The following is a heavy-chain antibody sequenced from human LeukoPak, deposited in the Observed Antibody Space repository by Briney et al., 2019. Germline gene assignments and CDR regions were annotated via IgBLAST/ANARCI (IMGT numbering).Heavy chain of an antibody. J-gene: IGHJ4*02. D-gene: IGHD3-3*01. CDR3: AREDYDFWSGYFN. CDR2: IDAGNGNT. Sequence: ASVKVSCKASGYTFTSYAMHWVRQAPGQRLEWMGWIDAGNGNTKYSQKFQGRVTITRDTSASTAYMELSSLRSEDTAVYYCAREDYDFWSGYFNWGQGTLVTVSS. V-gene: IGHV1-3*01. CDR1: GYTFTSYA.